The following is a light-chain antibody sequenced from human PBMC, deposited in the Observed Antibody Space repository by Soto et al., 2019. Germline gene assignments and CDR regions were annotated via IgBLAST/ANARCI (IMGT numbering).Light chain of an antibody. CDR3: AAWDDSLNGHWV. J-gene: IGLJ3*02. CDR2: TNT. Sequence: QSVLTQPPSASGTPGQRVTISCSGSSSNIGNNAVNWNQQLQGTAPKLLIYTNTQRPSGVPDRFSGSKSGTSASLAISGLQSEDEADYYCAAWDDSLNGHWVFGGGTKVTVL. CDR1: SSNIGNNA. V-gene: IGLV1-44*01.